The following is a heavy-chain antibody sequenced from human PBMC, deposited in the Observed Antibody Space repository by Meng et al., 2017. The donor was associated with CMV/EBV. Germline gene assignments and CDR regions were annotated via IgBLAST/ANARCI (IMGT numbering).Heavy chain of an antibody. J-gene: IGHJ6*02. CDR3: ARDRIVVVPGMDV. CDR1: GFTFSSYA. CDR2: INPSGGST. V-gene: IGHV1-46*01. Sequence: GESLKISCAASGFTFSSYAMHWVRQAPGQGLEWMGIINPSGGSTSYAQKFQGRVTMTRDTSTSTVYMELSSLRSEDTAVYYCARDRIVVVPGMDVWGQGTTVTVSS. D-gene: IGHD2-2*01.